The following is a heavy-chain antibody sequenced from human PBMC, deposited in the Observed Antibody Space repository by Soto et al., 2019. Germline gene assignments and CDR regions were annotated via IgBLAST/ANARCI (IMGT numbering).Heavy chain of an antibody. V-gene: IGHV3-23*01. CDR1: GFTFSSYA. Sequence: EVQLLESGGGLVQPGGSLRLSCAASGFTFSSYAMSWVRQAPGKGLEWVSAISGSGGGTYYADSVKGRFTISRDNTKNTLYVQMNSVRAEDMDVYNCAREQRYCTKGVCYSEGWVTDCWGQGTLVTVS. CDR3: AREQRYCTKGVCYSEGWVTDC. J-gene: IGHJ4*02. D-gene: IGHD2-8*01. CDR2: ISGSGGGT.